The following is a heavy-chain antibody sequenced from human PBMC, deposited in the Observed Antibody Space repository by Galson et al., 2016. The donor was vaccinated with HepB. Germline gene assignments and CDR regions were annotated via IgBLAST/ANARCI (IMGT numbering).Heavy chain of an antibody. J-gene: IGHJ5*01. Sequence: SVKVSCKASGYTFTDYYIHWVRQAPGQGLEWMGWISNSGGTKYAQKFQGWVTMTRDTSISTAYMELSRLRSDDTGVYYCARDLGYADLDSWGQGTLVTVST. V-gene: IGHV1-2*04. CDR2: ISNSGGT. D-gene: IGHD5-12*01. CDR3: ARDLGYADLDS. CDR1: GYTFTDYY.